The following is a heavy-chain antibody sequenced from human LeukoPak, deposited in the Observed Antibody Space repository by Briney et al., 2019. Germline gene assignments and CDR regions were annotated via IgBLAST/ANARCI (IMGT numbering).Heavy chain of an antibody. CDR3: ARDPGYSYGPRTYYFDY. D-gene: IGHD5-18*01. CDR1: GYTFTSYY. J-gene: IGHJ4*02. CDR2: INPSGGST. V-gene: IGHV1-46*01. Sequence: ASVKVSCKASGYTFTSYYMHWVRQAPGQGLEWMGIINPSGGSTSYAQKFQGRVTMTRDTSTSTVYMELSSLRSEDTAVYYCARDPGYSYGPRTYYFDYWGQGTLVTVSS.